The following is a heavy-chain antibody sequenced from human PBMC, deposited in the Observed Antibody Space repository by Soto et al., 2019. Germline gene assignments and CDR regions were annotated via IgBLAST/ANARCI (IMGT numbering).Heavy chain of an antibody. CDR1: GFTFSSYS. V-gene: IGHV3-66*01. CDR3: ASSKIYDYIWGSYRGDAFDI. CDR2: IYSGGST. D-gene: IGHD3-16*02. Sequence: GGSLRLSCAASGFTFSSYSMNWVRQAPGKGLEWVSVIYSGGSTYYADSVKGRFTISRDNSKNTLYLQMNSLRAEDTAVYYCASSKIYDYIWGSYRGDAFDIWGQGTMVTVSS. J-gene: IGHJ3*02.